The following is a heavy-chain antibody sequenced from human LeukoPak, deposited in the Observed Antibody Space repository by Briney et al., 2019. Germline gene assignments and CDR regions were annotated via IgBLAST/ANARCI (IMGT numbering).Heavy chain of an antibody. V-gene: IGHV1-69*13. Sequence: ASVKVSCKASGGTFSSYAISWVRQAPGQGLGWMGGIIPIFGTANYAQKFQGRVTITADESTSTAYMELSSLRSEDTAVYYCARPKRAAMVQGYFDYWGQGTLVTVSS. D-gene: IGHD5-18*01. J-gene: IGHJ4*02. CDR3: ARPKRAAMVQGYFDY. CDR2: IIPIFGTA. CDR1: GGTFSSYA.